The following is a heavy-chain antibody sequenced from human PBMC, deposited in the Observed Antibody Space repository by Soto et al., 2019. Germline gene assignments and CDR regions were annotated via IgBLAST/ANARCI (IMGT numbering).Heavy chain of an antibody. CDR1: GGTFSSYA. CDR3: ARSIVGATPGYFDY. Sequence: SVKVSCKASGGTFSSYAISWVRQAPGQGLEWMGGIIPIFGTANYAQKFQGRVTITADESTSTAYMELSSLRSEDAAVYYCARSIVGATPGYFDYWGQGTLVTVSS. V-gene: IGHV1-69*13. CDR2: IIPIFGTA. D-gene: IGHD1-26*01. J-gene: IGHJ4*02.